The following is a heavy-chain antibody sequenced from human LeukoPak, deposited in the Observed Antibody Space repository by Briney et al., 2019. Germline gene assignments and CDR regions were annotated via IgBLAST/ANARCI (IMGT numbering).Heavy chain of an antibody. CDR2: FIWNSGSI. V-gene: IGHV3-9*01. CDR3: AKDVYGSGTVGEAFDY. J-gene: IGHJ4*02. D-gene: IGHD3-10*01. Sequence: GGSLRPSCPPSGFTFIVFATHWARQAPGKGLGWVLGFIWNSGSIGYADSVKGRFTISRDNTKNSLYLQTNSLRAEDTALYYCAKDVYGSGTVGEAFDYWGQGALVTVSS. CDR1: GFTFIVFA.